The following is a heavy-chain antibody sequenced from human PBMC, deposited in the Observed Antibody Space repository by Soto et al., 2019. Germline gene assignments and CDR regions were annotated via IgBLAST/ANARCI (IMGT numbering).Heavy chain of an antibody. CDR2: IYSGGNT. V-gene: IGHV3-53*01. CDR3: ASLGYSGYDFAFDI. D-gene: IGHD5-12*01. Sequence: GGSLRLSCAASGFTVSSNYMNWVRQAPGKGLEWVSVIYSGGNTYYADSVKGRFTISRDNSKNTLYLQMNSLRAEDTAVYYCASLGYSGYDFAFDIWGQGTMVTVSS. J-gene: IGHJ3*02. CDR1: GFTVSSNY.